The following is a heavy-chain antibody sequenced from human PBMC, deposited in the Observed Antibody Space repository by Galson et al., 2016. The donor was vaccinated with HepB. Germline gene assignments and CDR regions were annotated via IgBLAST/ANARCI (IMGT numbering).Heavy chain of an antibody. J-gene: IGHJ4*02. CDR2: ISYSGST. CDR1: GGSISSGGYY. V-gene: IGHV4-31*03. D-gene: IGHD3-16*02. Sequence: TLSLTCTVSGGSISSGGYYWTWIRQHPGKGLEWIGYISYSGSTYYNPSLKSRVTISVDTSKNQFSLKLSSVTAADTAVYYCARDNGRLGVLSLLAYWGQGTVVTVSS. CDR3: ARDNGRLGVLSLLAY.